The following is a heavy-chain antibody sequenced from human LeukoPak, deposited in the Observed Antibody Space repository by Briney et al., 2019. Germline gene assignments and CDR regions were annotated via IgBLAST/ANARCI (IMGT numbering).Heavy chain of an antibody. V-gene: IGHV3-7*01. CDR2: IKQDGSEK. CDR1: GFTFSSYW. Sequence: GGSLRLSCAASGFTFSSYWMSWVRQAPGKGLEWVANIKQDGSEKYYVDSVKGRFTISRDNAKNSLYLQMNSLRAEDTAVYYCAREGSDCSSTSCYHPMYYFDYWGQGTLVTVSP. J-gene: IGHJ4*02. D-gene: IGHD2-2*01. CDR3: AREGSDCSSTSCYHPMYYFDY.